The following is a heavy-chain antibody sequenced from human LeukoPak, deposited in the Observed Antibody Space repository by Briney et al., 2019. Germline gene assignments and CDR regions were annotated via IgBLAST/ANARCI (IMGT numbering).Heavy chain of an antibody. CDR1: GFTFDDYA. V-gene: IGHV3-9*01. J-gene: IGHJ4*02. Sequence: GGSLRLSCAASGFTFDDYAMHWVRQAPGKGLEWVSHISWNSGTIGYADSVRGRFTISRDNAKNSLYLQMNSLRAEDTAVYYCATSLTGFLWGYFDYWGQGTLVTVSS. D-gene: IGHD3-9*01. CDR2: ISWNSGTI. CDR3: ATSLTGFLWGYFDY.